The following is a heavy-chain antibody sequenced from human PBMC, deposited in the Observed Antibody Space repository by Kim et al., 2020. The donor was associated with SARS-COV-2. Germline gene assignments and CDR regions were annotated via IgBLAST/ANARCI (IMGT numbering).Heavy chain of an antibody. Sequence: GESLKISCKASGYTFTSYWIGWVRQMPGKRLESMGIIFPGDSDTRYSPSIQGQVTISVDKSINTAFLQRNSLEATDTAMYYCGRRNYGSGSYSFDYWGRNPGHRLL. CDR3: GRRNYGSGSYSFDY. V-gene: IGHV5-51*01. J-gene: IGHJ4*01. CDR1: GYTFTSYW. D-gene: IGHD3-10*01. CDR2: IFPGDSDT.